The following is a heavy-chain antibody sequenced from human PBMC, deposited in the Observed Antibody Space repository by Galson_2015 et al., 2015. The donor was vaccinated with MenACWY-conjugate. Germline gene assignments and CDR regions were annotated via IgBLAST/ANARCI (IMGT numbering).Heavy chain of an antibody. Sequence: SVKVSCKASGGTFSSYAISWVRQAPGQGLEWMGRIIPILGIANYAQKFQGRVTITADKSTSTAYMELSSLRSEDTAVYYCARDQGEVRYYDSSGYYYRYFDYWGQGTLVTVSS. D-gene: IGHD3-22*01. CDR3: ARDQGEVRYYDSSGYYYRYFDY. CDR2: IIPILGIA. CDR1: GGTFSSYA. J-gene: IGHJ4*02. V-gene: IGHV1-69*04.